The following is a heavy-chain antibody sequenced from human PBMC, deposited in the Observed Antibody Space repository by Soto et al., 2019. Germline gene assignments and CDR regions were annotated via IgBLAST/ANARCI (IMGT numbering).Heavy chain of an antibody. Sequence: PGGSLRLSCAASGFTFSNAWMSWVRQAPGKGLEWVGRIKSKTDGGTTDYAAPVKGRFTISRDDSKNTLYLQMNSLKTEDTAVYYCTTDGAYSSSWYYFSVGHYYGMDVWGQGTTVTVSS. CDR1: GFTFSNAW. CDR2: IKSKTDGGTT. J-gene: IGHJ6*02. D-gene: IGHD6-13*01. V-gene: IGHV3-15*01. CDR3: TTDGAYSSSWYYFSVGHYYGMDV.